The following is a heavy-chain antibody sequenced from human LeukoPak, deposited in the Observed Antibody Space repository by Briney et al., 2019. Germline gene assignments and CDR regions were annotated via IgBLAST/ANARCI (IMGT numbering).Heavy chain of an antibody. V-gene: IGHV3-48*03. CDR3: ARAGDKGSSNWYFDL. CDR2: SSM. D-gene: IGHD2-21*01. J-gene: IGHJ2*01. CDR1: GFTFARSE. Sequence: GGSLRLSCAAAGFTFARSEMNWVRQAPGKGLEWISSSSMYYADSVKGRFTISRENAKQTLYLQMNSLRPEDTAVYYCARAGDKGSSNWYFDLWGRGTLVTVSS.